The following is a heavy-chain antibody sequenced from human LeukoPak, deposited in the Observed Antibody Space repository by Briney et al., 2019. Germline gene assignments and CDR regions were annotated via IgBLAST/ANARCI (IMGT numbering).Heavy chain of an antibody. D-gene: IGHD1-26*01. V-gene: IGHV3-7*01. CDR1: GFTFSSYW. J-gene: IGHJ1*01. Sequence: GGSLRLSCAASGFTFSSYWMSWVRQAPGKGLEWVANIKQDGSEKYYVDSVKGRFTISRDNAKNSLYLQMNSLRAEDTAVYYCARDPPKWELLSEYFQHWGQGTLVTVSS. CDR2: IKQDGSEK. CDR3: ARDPPKWELLSEYFQH.